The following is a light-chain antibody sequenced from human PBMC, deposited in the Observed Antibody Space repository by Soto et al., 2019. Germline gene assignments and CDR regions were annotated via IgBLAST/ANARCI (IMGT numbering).Light chain of an antibody. CDR3: QQYGSSPRT. CDR1: QSVSSSY. V-gene: IGKV3-20*01. Sequence: ENVLTQSPGTLSLSPRERATLPCRASQSVSSSYLAWYQQKPGQAPRLLIYGASSRATGIPDRFSGSGSETDFTLTISRLEPEDFAVYYCQQYGSSPRTFGQGTKVDIK. CDR2: GAS. J-gene: IGKJ1*01.